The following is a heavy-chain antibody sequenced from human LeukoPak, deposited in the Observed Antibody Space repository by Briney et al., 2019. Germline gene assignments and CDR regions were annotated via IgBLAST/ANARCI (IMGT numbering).Heavy chain of an antibody. Sequence: PGGSLRLSCAASGFTFRNFGFHWVLQAPGKGLEWVAVIYHDGSYKFYADSVKGRFTFSRDNSKNTVFLEMNSLRGEDTAMYYCTRDSAKSFDDWGQGTLVTVSS. D-gene: IGHD4/OR15-4a*01. V-gene: IGHV3-33*01. CDR2: IYHDGSYK. CDR3: TRDSAKSFDD. J-gene: IGHJ4*02. CDR1: GFTFRNFG.